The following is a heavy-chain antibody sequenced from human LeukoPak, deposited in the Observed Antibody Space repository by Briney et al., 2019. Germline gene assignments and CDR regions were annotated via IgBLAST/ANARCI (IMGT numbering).Heavy chain of an antibody. CDR2: IYSGGST. J-gene: IGHJ3*02. Sequence: RGSLRLSCAASVLTVSSNYMSWVRQAPGKGLEWVSVIYSGGSTYNADSVKGRFTISRDNSKNTLYLQMNSLRAEDTAVYYCARDSCSGGSCSDAFDIWGQGTMVTVSS. D-gene: IGHD2-15*01. CDR3: ARDSCSGGSCSDAFDI. V-gene: IGHV3-53*01. CDR1: VLTVSSNY.